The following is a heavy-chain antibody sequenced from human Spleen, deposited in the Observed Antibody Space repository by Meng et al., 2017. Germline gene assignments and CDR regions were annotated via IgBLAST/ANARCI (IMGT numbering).Heavy chain of an antibody. CDR1: GFTFSNYG. Sequence: GESLKISCIASGFTFSNYGMHWVRQAPGKGLEAVAIIWYDGTYKYYADSVKGRFTISRDNSKNTLYLQMNSLRAKDTALYYCARDYCSGGNCYSILFWGQGTMVTVSS. CDR3: ARDYCSGGNCYSILF. V-gene: IGHV3-33*01. CDR2: IWYDGTYK. J-gene: IGHJ3*01. D-gene: IGHD2-15*01.